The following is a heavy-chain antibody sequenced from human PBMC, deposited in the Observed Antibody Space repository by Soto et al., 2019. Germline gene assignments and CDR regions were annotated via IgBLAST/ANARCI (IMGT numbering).Heavy chain of an antibody. J-gene: IGHJ4*02. Sequence: QVHLVQSGAEVKKPGASVKVSCKASGYTFTGNAMHWVRQAPGQRLEWMGWINTGNGNTKYSQKFQGRVTISRDTXXTTTYMELSSLRFEDTAVYYCATERYDSSSYPLGYWGQGTLVTGSS. D-gene: IGHD3-22*01. V-gene: IGHV1-3*04. CDR1: GYTFTGNA. CDR2: INTGNGNT. CDR3: ATERYDSSSYPLGY.